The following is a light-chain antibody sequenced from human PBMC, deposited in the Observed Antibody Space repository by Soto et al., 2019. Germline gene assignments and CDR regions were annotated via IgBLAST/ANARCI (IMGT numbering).Light chain of an antibody. Sequence: QSALTQPPSAYGTPGQRVTISCSGSDSNIGRNVVYWYQQLPGTAPKLLVYRSDQRPSGVPDRFSGSKSDTSASLAISGLRPEDEADYYCAAWDDSLSGHYVFGTGTKVTVL. CDR2: RSD. V-gene: IGLV1-47*01. J-gene: IGLJ1*01. CDR3: AAWDDSLSGHYV. CDR1: DSNIGRNV.